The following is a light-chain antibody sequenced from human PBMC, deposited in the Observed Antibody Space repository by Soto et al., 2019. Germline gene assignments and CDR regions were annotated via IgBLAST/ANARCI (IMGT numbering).Light chain of an antibody. Sequence: VLTQPPSVSGAPGQRVTISCTGSSSNIGAHYDVHWYQQLPGTAPKLLIYGNSNRPSGVPDRFSGSKSGTSASLAITGLQAEDEADYYCQSYDNSLSVYVFGTGTKFTVL. V-gene: IGLV1-40*01. CDR1: SSNIGAHYD. CDR3: QSYDNSLSVYV. J-gene: IGLJ1*01. CDR2: GNS.